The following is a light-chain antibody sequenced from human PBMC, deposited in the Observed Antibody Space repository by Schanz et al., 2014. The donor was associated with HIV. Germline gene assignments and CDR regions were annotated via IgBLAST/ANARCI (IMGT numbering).Light chain of an antibody. Sequence: DIQMTQSPSTLSASVGDRVTITCRASQTISSWLAWYQQKPGKAPKLLIYMASSLESGVPSRFSGSGSGTEFTLTISSLQPDDFATYYCQQYNGTFGQGTKVEIK. CDR1: QTISSW. V-gene: IGKV1-5*03. CDR3: QQYNGT. CDR2: MAS. J-gene: IGKJ1*01.